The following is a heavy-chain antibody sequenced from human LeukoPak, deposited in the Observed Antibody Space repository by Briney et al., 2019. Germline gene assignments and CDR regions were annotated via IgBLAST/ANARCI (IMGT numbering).Heavy chain of an antibody. D-gene: IGHD3-10*01. J-gene: IGHJ5*02. V-gene: IGHV4-31*03. CDR2: IYYSGST. CDR1: GGSITSGSYY. Sequence: PAETLSLTCTVSGGSITSGSYYWRWIRQHPGKGLEWIGYIYYSGSTYYNPSLKSRVTISIDTSKNQFSLKLTSVTAADTAVYYCARDRVRGTITYAGFDPWGQGTLVTVSS. CDR3: ARDRVRGTITYAGFDP.